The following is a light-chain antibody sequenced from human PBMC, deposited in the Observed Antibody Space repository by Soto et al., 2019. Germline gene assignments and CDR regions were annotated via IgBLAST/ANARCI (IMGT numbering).Light chain of an antibody. Sequence: DIQMTQSPSSVSASIGDRVTITCRASQSISSWLAWYQQKPGKAPKLLIYAASNLHSGVPSRFSGSGSGTDFTLTISSLQPEDFATYYGQQANSFPFTFGGGTKVEIK. J-gene: IGKJ4*01. CDR3: QQANSFPFT. V-gene: IGKV1-12*01. CDR2: AAS. CDR1: QSISSW.